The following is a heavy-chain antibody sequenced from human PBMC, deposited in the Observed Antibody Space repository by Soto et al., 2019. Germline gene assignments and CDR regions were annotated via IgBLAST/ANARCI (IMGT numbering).Heavy chain of an antibody. J-gene: IGHJ4*02. CDR3: ARHPTKLERFLAYFDY. CDR1: GGSISSSSYY. D-gene: IGHD1-1*01. V-gene: IGHV4-39*01. CDR2: IYYSGST. Sequence: PSETLSLTCTVSGGSISSSSYYWGWIRQPPGKGLEWIGSIYYSGSTYYNPSLKSRVTISVDTSKNQFSLKLSSVTAADTAVYYCARHPTKLERFLAYFDYWGQGTLVTVSS.